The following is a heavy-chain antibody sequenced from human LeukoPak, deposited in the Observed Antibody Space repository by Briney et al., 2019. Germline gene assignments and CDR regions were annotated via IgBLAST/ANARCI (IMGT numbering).Heavy chain of an antibody. CDR3: ARGTQWELLNYFDY. CDR2: ISSSSSTI. V-gene: IGHV3-48*01. D-gene: IGHD1-26*01. Sequence: PGGSLRLSCAASGFTVSSYYMNWVRQAPGKGLEWVSYISSSSSTIYYADSVKGRFTISRDNAKNTLYLQMNSLRAEDTAAYYCARGTQWELLNYFDYWGQGTLVTVSS. J-gene: IGHJ4*02. CDR1: GFTVSSYY.